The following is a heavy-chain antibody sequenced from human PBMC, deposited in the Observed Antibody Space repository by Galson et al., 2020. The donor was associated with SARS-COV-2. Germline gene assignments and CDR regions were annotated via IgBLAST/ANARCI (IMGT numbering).Heavy chain of an antibody. D-gene: IGHD1-26*01. CDR1: GDSITRTTFH. J-gene: IGHJ4*02. V-gene: IGHV4-39*07. Sequence: SQTLSLTCSVSGDSITRTTFHWGWFRQSPGKGLEWVGSINSGGNSIYNPSLRSRVTVSRDTSKNQFFLKLTSVTAADTAVYYCARVWSSIVAVASLDYWGPGILVTVSS. CDR2: INSGGNS. CDR3: ARVWSSIVAVASLDY.